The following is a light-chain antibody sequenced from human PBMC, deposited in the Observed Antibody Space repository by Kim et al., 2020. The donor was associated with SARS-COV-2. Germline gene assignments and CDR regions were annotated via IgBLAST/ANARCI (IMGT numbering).Light chain of an antibody. J-gene: IGKJ4*01. CDR1: QSVSTY. CDR3: QQRISWPAT. CDR2: DAS. Sequence: PGDRAPPSGSASQSVSTYLACPHKNPVQPPSLLSYDASNRAAGTPASFSGSGSRPTFPLTIIGLDPEDFAVYYCQQRISWPATFGGGTKVDIK. V-gene: IGKV3-11*01.